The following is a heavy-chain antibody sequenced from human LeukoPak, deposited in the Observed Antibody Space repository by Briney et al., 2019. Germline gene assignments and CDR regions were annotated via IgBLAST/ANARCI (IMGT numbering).Heavy chain of an antibody. CDR2: IYHSGST. D-gene: IGHD2-21*01. J-gene: IGHJ3*02. CDR1: GYSISSGYY. Sequence: SETLSLTCTVSGYSISSGYYWGWIRQPPGKGLEWIGSIYHSGSTYYNPSLKSRVTISVDTSKNQFSLKLSSVTAADTAVYYCARASGGGDFNGAFDIWGQGTMVTVSS. CDR3: ARASGGGDFNGAFDI. V-gene: IGHV4-38-2*02.